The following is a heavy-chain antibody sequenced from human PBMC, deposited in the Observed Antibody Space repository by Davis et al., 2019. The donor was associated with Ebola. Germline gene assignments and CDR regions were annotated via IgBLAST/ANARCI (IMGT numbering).Heavy chain of an antibody. D-gene: IGHD6-19*01. Sequence: PGGSLRLSCAASGFTFSSYAMSWVRQAPGKGLEWVSAISGSGGSTYYADSVKGRFTISRDNSKNTLYLQMNSLRAEDTAVYYCAKVPQAPLGIAVAGTLRTWGQGTLVTVSS. CDR2: ISGSGGST. CDR1: GFTFSSYA. J-gene: IGHJ4*02. V-gene: IGHV3-23*01. CDR3: AKVPQAPLGIAVAGTLRT.